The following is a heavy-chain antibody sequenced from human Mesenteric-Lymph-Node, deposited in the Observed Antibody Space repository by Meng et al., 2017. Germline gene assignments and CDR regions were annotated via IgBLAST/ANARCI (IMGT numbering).Heavy chain of an antibody. CDR2: IYYSGST. J-gene: IGHJ4*01. CDR3: ARVDSSGYFLDY. Sequence: QVQLQESGPGLVKPSQTLSLTCTFSGCSISSGGHSWSWIRQHPGKGLEWIAYIYYSGSTYYNPSLKSRVILSVDTSKNQFSLKLSSVTAADTAVYYCARVDSSGYFLDYWGQGTLVTVSS. CDR1: GCSISSGGHS. D-gene: IGHD3-22*01. V-gene: IGHV4-31*03.